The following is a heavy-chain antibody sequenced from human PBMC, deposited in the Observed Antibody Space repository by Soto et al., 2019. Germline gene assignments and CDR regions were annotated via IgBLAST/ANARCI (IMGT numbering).Heavy chain of an antibody. D-gene: IGHD2-2*01. V-gene: IGHV1-18*01. J-gene: IGHJ5*02. CDR1: CYTFSNDG. CDR3: ARVVPGAEAWFGP. CDR2: ISLYSDGT. Sequence: SVKVYCKTACYTFSNDGITWVRQAPGQPLEWLGWISLYSDGTNYAQKFQGRVSMTTDTSTTTAYMELRSLRSDDTAVYYCARVVPGAEAWFGPWGQGTLVTVS.